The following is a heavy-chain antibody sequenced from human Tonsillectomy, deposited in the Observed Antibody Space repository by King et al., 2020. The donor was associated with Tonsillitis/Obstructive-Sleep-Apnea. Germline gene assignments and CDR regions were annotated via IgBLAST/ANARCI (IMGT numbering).Heavy chain of an antibody. CDR1: GGSISSYY. V-gene: IGHV4-59*01. CDR2: IYYSGST. J-gene: IGHJ4*02. Sequence: QLQESGPGLVKPSETLSLTCTVSGGSISSYYWSWIRQPPGKGLEWIGYIYYSGSTNYNPSLKSRVTISVDTSKNQFSLKLSSVTAADTAVYYWARGWYSSSSTFDYWGQGTLVTVSS. D-gene: IGHD6-6*01. CDR3: ARGWYSSSSTFDY.